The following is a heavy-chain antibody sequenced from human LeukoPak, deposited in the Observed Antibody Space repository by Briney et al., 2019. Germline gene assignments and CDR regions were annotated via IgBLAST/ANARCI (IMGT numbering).Heavy chain of an antibody. CDR1: GGSISSGSYY. J-gene: IGHJ4*02. Sequence: PSETLSLTCTVSGGSISSGSYYWSWIRQPAGKGLEWIGRIYTSGSTNYNPSLKSRVTISVDTSKNQFSLKLSSVTAADTAVYYCARGNLGGWLLWFGEGIDYWGQGTLVTVSS. CDR2: IYTSGST. CDR3: ARGNLGGWLLWFGEGIDY. D-gene: IGHD3-10*01. V-gene: IGHV4-61*02.